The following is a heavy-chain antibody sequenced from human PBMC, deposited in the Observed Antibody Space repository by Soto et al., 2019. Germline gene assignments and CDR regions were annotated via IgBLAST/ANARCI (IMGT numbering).Heavy chain of an antibody. CDR2: IYTSGST. CDR1: GGSISSYY. D-gene: IGHD5-18*01. V-gene: IGHV4-4*07. J-gene: IGHJ4*02. CDR3: ARATEGAMASYFDY. Sequence: SETLSLTCTVSGGSISSYYWSWIRQPAGKGLEWIGRIYTSGSTNYNPSLKSRVTMSVDTSKNQFSLKLSSVTAADTAMYYCARATEGAMASYFDYWGQGTLVTVSS.